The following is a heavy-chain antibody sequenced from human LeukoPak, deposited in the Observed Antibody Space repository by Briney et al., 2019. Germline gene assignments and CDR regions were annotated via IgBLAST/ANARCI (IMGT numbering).Heavy chain of an antibody. Sequence: SETLSLTCTVSGGSISSSSYYWGWIRQPPGKGLEWIGSIYYSGSTNYNPSLKSRVTISVDTSKNQFSLKLSSVTAADTAVYYCASKDSSSFHFDYWGQGTLVTVSS. CDR3: ASKDSSSFHFDY. CDR2: IYYSGST. V-gene: IGHV4-39*07. J-gene: IGHJ4*02. CDR1: GGSISSSSYY. D-gene: IGHD6-6*01.